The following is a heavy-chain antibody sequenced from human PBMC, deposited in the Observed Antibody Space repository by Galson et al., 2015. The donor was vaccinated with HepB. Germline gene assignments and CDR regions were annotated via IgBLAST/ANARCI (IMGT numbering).Heavy chain of an antibody. CDR1: GSRFTNYW. D-gene: IGHD6-13*01. CDR2: IYPGDSDT. V-gene: IGHV5-51*01. J-gene: IGHJ4*02. Sequence: QSGAEVKKPGECLKISCKGSGSRFTNYWIAWVRQMPGRGLEWMGIIYPGDSDTRYSPSFQGQVTISADKSNSTAYLQWNSLKASDTAMYYCARQEGSSWYADYWGQGTLVTVSS. CDR3: ARQEGSSWYADY.